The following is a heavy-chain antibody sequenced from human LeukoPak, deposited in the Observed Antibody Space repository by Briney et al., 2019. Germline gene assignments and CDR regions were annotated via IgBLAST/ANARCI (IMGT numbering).Heavy chain of an antibody. Sequence: GASVKVSCKASGYTFTSYYMHWVRQAPGQGLEWMGIINPSGGSTSYAQKFQGRVTMTRDTSTSTVYMELSSLRSEDTAVYYCARGEEGVVVVAGVDYRGQGTLVTVSS. J-gene: IGHJ4*02. CDR2: INPSGGST. CDR1: GYTFTSYY. CDR3: ARGEEGVVVVAGVDY. D-gene: IGHD2-15*01. V-gene: IGHV1-46*01.